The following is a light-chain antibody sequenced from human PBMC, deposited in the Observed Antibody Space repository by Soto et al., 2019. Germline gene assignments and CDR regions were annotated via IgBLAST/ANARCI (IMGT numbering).Light chain of an antibody. CDR1: QTVSSNF. CDR2: GAS. CDR3: RQYGRSLEFA. Sequence: IVWTQSPGTLSLSPGERATLSCRASQTVSSNFLAWYQEKPGQGPRLLIYGASTWATGIPDRFSGSGSGTDFTLTISRLDPEDFAVYYCRQYGRSLEFAVGGGTKVDIK. V-gene: IGKV3-20*01. J-gene: IGKJ4*01.